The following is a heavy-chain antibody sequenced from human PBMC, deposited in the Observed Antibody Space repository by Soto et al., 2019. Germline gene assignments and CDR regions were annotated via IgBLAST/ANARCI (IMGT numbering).Heavy chain of an antibody. CDR2: INHSGST. D-gene: IGHD6-13*01. CDR3: ARGSAAAGRGFDP. J-gene: IGHJ5*02. CDR1: GGSFSGYY. Sequence: SETLSLTCAVYGGSFSGYYWSWIRQPPGKGLEWIGEINHSGSTNYNPSLKSRVTISVDTSKNQFSLKLSSVTAADTAVYYCARGSAAAGRGFDPWGQGTLVTVSS. V-gene: IGHV4-34*01.